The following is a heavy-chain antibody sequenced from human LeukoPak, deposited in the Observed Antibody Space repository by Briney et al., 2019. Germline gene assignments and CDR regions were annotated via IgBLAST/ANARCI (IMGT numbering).Heavy chain of an antibody. D-gene: IGHD3-22*01. Sequence: PGGSLRLSCAASGFTFSDYYMSWIRQAPGKGLEWVSYISSSSSTIYYADSVKGRFTISRDNAKNSLYLQMNSLIAEDTAVYYCAREYYYDSSGIIWGQGTLVTVSS. CDR2: ISSSSSTI. CDR1: GFTFSDYY. V-gene: IGHV3-11*04. J-gene: IGHJ4*02. CDR3: AREYYYDSSGII.